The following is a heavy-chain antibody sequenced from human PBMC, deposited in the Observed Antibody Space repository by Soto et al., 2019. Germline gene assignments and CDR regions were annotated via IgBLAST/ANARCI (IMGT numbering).Heavy chain of an antibody. CDR2: ISAYNGNT. CDR1: GYTFTSYG. Sequence: ASVKVSCKASGYTFTSYGISWVRKAPGQGLEWMGWISAYNGNTNYAQKLQGRVTMTTDTSTSTAYMELRSLRSDDTAVYYCAREGHCSSTSCYSEYYYYYYGMDVWGQGTTVTVSS. D-gene: IGHD2-2*02. J-gene: IGHJ6*02. V-gene: IGHV1-18*04. CDR3: AREGHCSSTSCYSEYYYYYYGMDV.